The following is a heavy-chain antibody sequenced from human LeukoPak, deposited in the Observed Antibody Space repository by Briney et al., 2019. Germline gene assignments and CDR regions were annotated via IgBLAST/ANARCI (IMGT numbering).Heavy chain of an antibody. J-gene: IGHJ4*02. Sequence: GGSLRLSCAASGFTFSSYGMHWVRQAPGKGLEWVAFIRYDGSNKYYADSVKGRFTISRDNSKNTLYLQMNSLRAEDTAVYYCARGYDFWSGYYFDYWGQGTLVTVSS. V-gene: IGHV3-30*02. CDR3: ARGYDFWSGYYFDY. D-gene: IGHD3-3*01. CDR1: GFTFSSYG. CDR2: IRYDGSNK.